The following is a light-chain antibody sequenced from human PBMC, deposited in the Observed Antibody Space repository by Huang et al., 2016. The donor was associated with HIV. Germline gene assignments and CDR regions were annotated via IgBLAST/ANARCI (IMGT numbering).Light chain of an antibody. CDR1: QSISEY. Sequence: DIQMTQSPSSLSASVGDRVTITCRASQSISEYLNWYQQKPGKAPNLLICATSGLRSGVPSRFSGSGSGTHFTLTINNLQREDFATYFCQQTYSLPRTFGQGTRLEIK. CDR3: QQTYSLPRT. V-gene: IGKV1-39*01. J-gene: IGKJ2*01. CDR2: ATS.